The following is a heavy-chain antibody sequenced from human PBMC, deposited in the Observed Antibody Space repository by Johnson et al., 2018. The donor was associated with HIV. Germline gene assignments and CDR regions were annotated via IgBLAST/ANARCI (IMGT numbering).Heavy chain of an antibody. CDR2: ISYDGANK. CDR1: GFTFTTYS. V-gene: IGHV3-30*14. D-gene: IGHD6-13*01. CDR3: ARVGQLARTHAVDI. J-gene: IGHJ3*02. Sequence: QEKLVESGGGVVQPGRSLRLSCAASGFTFTTYSMHWVRQAPGKGLEWVAVISYDGANKHYADSVRGRFTISRDNSKNTVYLQMNSLRAEDKAVYYCARVGQLARTHAVDIWGQGTMVTVSS.